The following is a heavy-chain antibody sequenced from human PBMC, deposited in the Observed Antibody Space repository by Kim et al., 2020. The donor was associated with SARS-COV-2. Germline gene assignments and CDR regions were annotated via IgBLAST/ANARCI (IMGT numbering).Heavy chain of an antibody. J-gene: IGHJ6*02. CDR1: GFTFSSYA. Sequence: GGSLRLSCAASGFTFSSYAMHWVRQAPGKGLEWVAVISYDGSNKYYADSVKGRFTISRDNSKNTLYLQMNSLRAEDTAVYYCARDGGIAVASYYYGMDVWGQGTTVTVSS. CDR2: ISYDGSNK. V-gene: IGHV3-30*04. CDR3: ARDGGIAVASYYYGMDV. D-gene: IGHD6-19*01.